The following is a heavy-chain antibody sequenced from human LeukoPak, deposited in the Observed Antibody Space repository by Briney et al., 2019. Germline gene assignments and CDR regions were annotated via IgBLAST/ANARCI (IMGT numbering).Heavy chain of an antibody. Sequence: SETLSLTCTVSGGSISSCYWSWIRQPPGKGLEWIGYIYYSGSTNYNPSLKSRVTISVDTSKNQFSLKLSSVTAADTAVYYCAREGGSPNLYYFDYWGQGTLVTVSS. J-gene: IGHJ4*02. CDR3: AREGGSPNLYYFDY. CDR1: GGSISSCY. V-gene: IGHV4-59*01. CDR2: IYYSGST. D-gene: IGHD3-16*01.